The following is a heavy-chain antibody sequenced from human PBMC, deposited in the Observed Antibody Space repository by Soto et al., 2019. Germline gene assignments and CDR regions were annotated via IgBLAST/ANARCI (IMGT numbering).Heavy chain of an antibody. Sequence: QVQLVQSGAEVKKPGSSVKVSCKASGGTFSSYAISWVRQAPGQGLEWMGGIIPIFGTANYAQKFQGRVTITADETTSTAYMELSSLRSEDTAVYYCARDSRERCYLYYYGMDVWGQGTTVTVSS. CDR3: ARDSRERCYLYYYGMDV. V-gene: IGHV1-69*01. CDR1: GGTFSSYA. CDR2: IIPIFGTA. D-gene: IGHD1-1*01. J-gene: IGHJ6*02.